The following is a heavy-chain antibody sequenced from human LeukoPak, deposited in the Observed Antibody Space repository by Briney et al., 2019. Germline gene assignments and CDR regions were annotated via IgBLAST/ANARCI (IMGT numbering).Heavy chain of an antibody. CDR1: GFTFSSYA. CDR3: AKEPSSSSWPYYYYGMDV. CDR2: ISGSGGST. D-gene: IGHD6-13*01. J-gene: IGHJ6*04. V-gene: IGHV3-23*01. Sequence: GGSLRLSCAASGFTFSSYAMSWVRQAPGKGLEWVSAISGSGGSTYYADSVKGRFTISRDNSKDTLYLQMNSLRAEDTAVYYCAKEPSSSSWPYYYYGMDVWGKGTTVTVSS.